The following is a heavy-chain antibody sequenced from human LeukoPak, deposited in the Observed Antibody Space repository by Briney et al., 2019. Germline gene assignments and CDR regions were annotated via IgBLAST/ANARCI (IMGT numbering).Heavy chain of an antibody. Sequence: GGSLRLSCAASGFTFSSYAMSWVRQAPGKGLXXXXXXXGSGGSTYYADSVKGRFTISRDNSKNTLYLQMNSLRAEDTAVYYCADYYYDSSGYYPEYFQHWGQGTLVTVSS. V-gene: IGHV3-23*01. CDR3: ADYYYDSSGYYPEYFQH. CDR1: GFTFSSYA. CDR2: XXGSGGST. D-gene: IGHD3-22*01. J-gene: IGHJ1*01.